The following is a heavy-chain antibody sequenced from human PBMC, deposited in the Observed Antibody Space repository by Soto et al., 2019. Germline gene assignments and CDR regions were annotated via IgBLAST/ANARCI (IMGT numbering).Heavy chain of an antibody. CDR2: IYSGGGT. J-gene: IGHJ3*02. CDR3: AKFPKHQYSAHMTRDAFDI. D-gene: IGHD2-15*01. CDR1: GFIVSYNY. Sequence: GGSLRLSCAASGFIVSYNYMSWVRQAPGKGLEWLSVIYSGGGTYYADSVKGRFTISRDSSKNTLYLQMYSLRAEDTPVYNRAKFPKHQYSAHMTRDAFDIWGEGTLVTV. V-gene: IGHV3-66*01.